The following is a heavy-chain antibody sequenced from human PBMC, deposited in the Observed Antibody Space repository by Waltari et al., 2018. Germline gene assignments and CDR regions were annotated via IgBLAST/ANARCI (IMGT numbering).Heavy chain of an antibody. CDR3: ARVREDYGGNLYFDY. V-gene: IGHV4-31*03. CDR2: IYYSGST. J-gene: IGHJ4*02. D-gene: IGHD4-17*01. Sequence: QVQLQESGPGLVKPSQTLSLTCTVSGGSISSGGYYWSWIRQHPGKGLEWIGYIYYSGSTYYTPSLKSRVTISVDTSKNQFSLKLSSVTAADTAVYYCARVREDYGGNLYFDYWGQGTLVTVSS. CDR1: GGSISSGGYY.